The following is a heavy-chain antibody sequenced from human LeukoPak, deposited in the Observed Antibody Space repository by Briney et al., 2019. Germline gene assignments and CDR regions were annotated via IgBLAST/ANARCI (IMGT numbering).Heavy chain of an antibody. J-gene: IGHJ4*02. CDR1: GFTFSSYS. CDR2: ISSSSSYI. D-gene: IGHD3-10*01. CDR3: ARDRRRFGEVNY. Sequence: GGSLRLSCAASGFTFSSYSMNWVRQAPGEGLEWVSSISSSSSYIYYADSVKGRFTISRDNAKNSLYLQMNSLRAEDTAVYYCARDRRRFGEVNYWGQGTLVTVSS. V-gene: IGHV3-21*01.